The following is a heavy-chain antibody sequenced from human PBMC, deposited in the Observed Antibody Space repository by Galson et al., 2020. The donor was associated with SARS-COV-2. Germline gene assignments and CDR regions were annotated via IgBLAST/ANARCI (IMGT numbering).Heavy chain of an antibody. CDR3: ARDEGDVVAVAAAPTRSGLDV. J-gene: IGHJ6*02. V-gene: IGHV1-2*06. CDR1: GYTFTVYN. D-gene: IGHD2-15*01. Sequence: ASVKVSCKASGYTFTVYNMHWVRQAPGQGLEWMGRINPNSDGTKYAQKFQGRVTMTRDTSINTVYMELSRLRSDDTAVYYCARDEGDVVAVAAAPTRSGLDVWGQGTTVTDSS. CDR2: INPNSDGT.